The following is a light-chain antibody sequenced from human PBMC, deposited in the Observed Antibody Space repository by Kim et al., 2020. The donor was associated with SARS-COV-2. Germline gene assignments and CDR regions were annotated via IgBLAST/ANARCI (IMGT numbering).Light chain of an antibody. Sequence: QSALTQPASVSGSPGQSIAISCTGTTSDIGTYKFVSWYQQHPGKAPKLMIYDVSNRPSGVSDRFSGSKTGNTASLTISGLQPEDEGEYFCGSYISSSDLYVFGSGTKVTVL. CDR1: TSDIGTYKF. J-gene: IGLJ1*01. CDR3: GSYISSSDLYV. V-gene: IGLV2-14*03. CDR2: DVS.